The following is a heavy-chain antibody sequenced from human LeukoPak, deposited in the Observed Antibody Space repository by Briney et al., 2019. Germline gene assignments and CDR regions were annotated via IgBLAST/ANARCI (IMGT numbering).Heavy chain of an antibody. CDR1: GYTFTAYY. CDR2: LNPNSGGT. V-gene: IGHV1-2*02. Sequence: ASVKVSCKASGYTFTAYYIHWLRQAPGQGFEWMGWLNPNSGGTNYAQKFQGRVTMTRDTSISIAYMELTRLTSDDTAVYFCARGIALPGAKFFDSWGQGTLITVSS. CDR3: ARGIALPGAKFFDS. D-gene: IGHD6-13*01. J-gene: IGHJ4*02.